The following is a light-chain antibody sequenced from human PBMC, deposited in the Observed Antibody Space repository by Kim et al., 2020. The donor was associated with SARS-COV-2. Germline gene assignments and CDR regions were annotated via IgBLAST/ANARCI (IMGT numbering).Light chain of an antibody. CDR1: SSDVGDYKY. Sequence: QSALTQPASVSGSPGQSITISCTGASSDVGDYKYVSWYQHHPGKAPKVMIFDVNKRPSGVSDRFSGSKSGNTASLTISGLQTEDEAHYYCCSSRRTSWVFGGGTQLTVL. J-gene: IGLJ3*02. CDR2: DVN. CDR3: CSSRRTSWV. V-gene: IGLV2-14*03.